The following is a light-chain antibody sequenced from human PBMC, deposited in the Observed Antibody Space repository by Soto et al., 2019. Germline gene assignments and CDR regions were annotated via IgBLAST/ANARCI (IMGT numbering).Light chain of an antibody. CDR2: LTSDGSH. Sequence: QPVLTQSPFASASLGASVKLTFTLSSGHSSYAIAWHQLLPEKGPRFLMKLTSDGSHSKGDGIPDRFSGSSSGAERYLTISSLQSEDEADYYCQTWGTGINWVFGGGTKLTVL. CDR3: QTWGTGINWV. J-gene: IGLJ3*02. V-gene: IGLV4-69*01. CDR1: SGHSSYA.